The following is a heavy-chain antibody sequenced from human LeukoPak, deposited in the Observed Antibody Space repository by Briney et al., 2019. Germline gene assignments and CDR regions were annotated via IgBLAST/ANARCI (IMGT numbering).Heavy chain of an antibody. J-gene: IGHJ4*02. CDR2: INPNSGGT. Sequence: ASVKVSCKASGYTFTGYYMHWVRQAPGQGLEWMGWINPNSGGTNYAQKFQGRVTMTRDTSISTAHMELSRLTFDDTAVYYCAVMLTMVRGAVGDHWGQGTLVTVSS. D-gene: IGHD3-10*01. CDR3: AVMLTMVRGAVGDH. CDR1: GYTFTGYY. V-gene: IGHV1-2*02.